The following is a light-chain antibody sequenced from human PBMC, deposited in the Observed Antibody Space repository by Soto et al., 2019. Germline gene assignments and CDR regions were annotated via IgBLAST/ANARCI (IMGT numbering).Light chain of an antibody. CDR1: QSVRSSY. J-gene: IGKJ1*01. CDR3: QQYGSSSWT. Sequence: IVLTQSPGTLSLPPGERATLSCRASQSVRSSYLAWYQQKFGQAPRLLIYGASSRATGIPDRFSGSGSGTDFTLTISRLEPEDFAVYYCQQYGSSSWTFGQGTKVEIK. V-gene: IGKV3-20*01. CDR2: GAS.